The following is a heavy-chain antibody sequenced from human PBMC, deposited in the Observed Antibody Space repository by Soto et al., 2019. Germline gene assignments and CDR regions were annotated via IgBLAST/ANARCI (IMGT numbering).Heavy chain of an antibody. CDR1: GGTFSSYA. CDR2: IIPNIGTA. CDR3: ASEITFGGVITPGAFDI. V-gene: IGHV1-69*13. D-gene: IGHD3-16*02. J-gene: IGHJ3*02. Sequence: GASVKVSCKASGGTFSSYAISWVRQAPGQGLEWMGGIIPNIGTANYAQKLQGRVTITADASTSTAYMELSSLRSDDTAVYYCASEITFGGVITPGAFDIWGQGTMVTVSS.